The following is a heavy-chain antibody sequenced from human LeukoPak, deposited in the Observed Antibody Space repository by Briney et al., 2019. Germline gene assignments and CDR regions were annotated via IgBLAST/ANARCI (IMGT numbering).Heavy chain of an antibody. CDR3: AREVSWYSVADY. CDR1: GGSISSGSYY. D-gene: IGHD6-13*01. V-gene: IGHV4-61*02. CDR2: IYTSGST. J-gene: IGHJ4*02. Sequence: PSQTLSLTCTVSGGSISSGSYYWSWIRQPAGKGLEWIGRIYTSGSTNYNPSLKSRVTISVDTSKNQFSLKLSSVTAADTAVYYCAREVSWYSVADYWGQGTLVTVSS.